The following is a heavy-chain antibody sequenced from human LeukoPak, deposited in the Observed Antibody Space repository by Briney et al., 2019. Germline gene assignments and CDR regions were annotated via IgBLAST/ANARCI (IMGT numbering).Heavy chain of an antibody. J-gene: IGHJ4*02. Sequence: ASVKVSCRASGYTFSDYGISWMRQAPGQGLEWMGWIGAYNGNTNFAQKFQGRVTMTTDTSTRTAYMELGSLRSDDTAVYYCARAGAVETSHFDVWGQGALVIVSS. D-gene: IGHD2-21*01. CDR1: GYTFSDYG. V-gene: IGHV1-18*01. CDR2: IGAYNGNT. CDR3: ARAGAVETSHFDV.